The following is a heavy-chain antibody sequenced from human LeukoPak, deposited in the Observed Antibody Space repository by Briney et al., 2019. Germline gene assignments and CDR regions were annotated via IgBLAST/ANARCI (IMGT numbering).Heavy chain of an antibody. Sequence: GGSLRLSCAASGFTFSSYSMNWVRQAPGKGLEWVSSISSSSSYIYYADSVKGRFTISRDNAKNSLYLQMNSLRAEDTAVYYCAKDRDYGDYPSAYYYYMDVWGKGTTVTVSS. CDR1: GFTFSSYS. CDR3: AKDRDYGDYPSAYYYYMDV. D-gene: IGHD4-17*01. CDR2: ISSSSSYI. V-gene: IGHV3-21*01. J-gene: IGHJ6*03.